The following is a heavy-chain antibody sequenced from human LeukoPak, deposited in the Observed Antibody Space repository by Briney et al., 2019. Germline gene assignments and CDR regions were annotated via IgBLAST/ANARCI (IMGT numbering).Heavy chain of an antibody. J-gene: IGHJ4*02. CDR1: GFTFSSYW. CDR2: ISGDGSST. D-gene: IGHD6-19*01. CDR3: AKDPSSGWRY. Sequence: GGSLRLSCAASGFTFSSYWMYWVRQVPGKGLVWVSRISGDGSSTSYTDSVKGRFTISRDNSKNTLYLQMNSLRAEDTAVYYCAKDPSSGWRYWGQGTLVTVSS. V-gene: IGHV3-74*01.